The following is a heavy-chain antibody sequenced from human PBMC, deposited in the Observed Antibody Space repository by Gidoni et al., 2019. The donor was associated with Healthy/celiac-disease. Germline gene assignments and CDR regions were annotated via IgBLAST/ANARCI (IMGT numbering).Heavy chain of an antibody. Sequence: QVQLVESGGGVVQPGRSLRLSCAASGFTFSSYGMHWVRQAPGKGLGLVAVISYDGSNKYYADSVKGRFTISRDNSKNTLYLQMNSLRAEDTAVYYCAKVWASPQPLDAFDIWGQGTMVTVSS. D-gene: IGHD1-26*01. CDR2: ISYDGSNK. CDR3: AKVWASPQPLDAFDI. V-gene: IGHV3-30*18. CDR1: GFTFSSYG. J-gene: IGHJ3*02.